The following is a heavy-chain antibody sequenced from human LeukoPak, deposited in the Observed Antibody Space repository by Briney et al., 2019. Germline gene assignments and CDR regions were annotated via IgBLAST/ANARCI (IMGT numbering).Heavy chain of an antibody. Sequence: ASVKVSCKASGYTFTGYYMHWVRQAPGQGLEWMGCINPNNGDTKYAQKFQGRVTMTRDTSINTAYMELSRLRSDDTAAYYCASSWSGSPGTVDYWGQGTLVTVSS. D-gene: IGHD1-26*01. CDR3: ASSWSGSPGTVDY. CDR1: GYTFTGYY. V-gene: IGHV1-2*02. CDR2: INPNNGDT. J-gene: IGHJ4*02.